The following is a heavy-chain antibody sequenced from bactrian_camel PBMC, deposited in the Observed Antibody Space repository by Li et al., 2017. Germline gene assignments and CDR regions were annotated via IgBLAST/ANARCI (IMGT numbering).Heavy chain of an antibody. D-gene: IGHD6*01. CDR2: ISARSIT. CDR3: AASRLRRDEYKY. J-gene: IGHJ4*01. V-gene: IGHV3S53*01. Sequence: HVQLVESGGGSVQAGGSLRLSCLASGSIISISYVGWFRQAPGKEREGVAAISARSITYYADSVKGRITISQDNAKNTVYLQMNSLKPVDTAMYYCAASRLRRDEYKYWGQGTQVTVS. CDR1: GSIISISY.